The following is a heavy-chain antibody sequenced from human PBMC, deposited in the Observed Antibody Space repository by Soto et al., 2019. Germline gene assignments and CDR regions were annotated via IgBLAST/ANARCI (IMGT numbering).Heavy chain of an antibody. CDR2: VYHTGNA. CDR1: GGSITTAGYS. J-gene: IGHJ6*02. CDR3: DSRPFYYYGLDV. Sequence: NPSETLSLTCTVSGGSITTAGYSWSWIRQPPGKALEWIGYVYHTGNAYPKPSLKSRVTISLDRSKNQFSLKMTSVTAADTALYYSDSRPFYYYGLDVWGQGTTVTVSS. V-gene: IGHV4-30-2*01.